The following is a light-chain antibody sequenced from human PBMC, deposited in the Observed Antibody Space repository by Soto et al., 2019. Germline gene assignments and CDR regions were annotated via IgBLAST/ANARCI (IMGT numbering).Light chain of an antibody. CDR3: SSYTSSSTPDV. CDR2: GVS. Sequence: QSALTQPASVSGSPGQSVTISCTGTSSDVGGYNYVSWYQQHPGKAPKLMIYGVSNRPSGVSNRFSGSKSGNTASLTISGLQAEDEADYYCSSYTSSSTPDVFGTGTKLTVL. V-gene: IGLV2-14*01. J-gene: IGLJ1*01. CDR1: SSDVGGYNY.